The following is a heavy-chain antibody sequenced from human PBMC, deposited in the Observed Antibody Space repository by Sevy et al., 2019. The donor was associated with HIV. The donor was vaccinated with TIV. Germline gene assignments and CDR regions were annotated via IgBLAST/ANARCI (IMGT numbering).Heavy chain of an antibody. Sequence: GGSLRLSCAASGFSLSTHDMHWVRQAPGKGLEWVAVISFDGSDKYYSGSVKGRFTISRDDSKNTLLLQMSSLRAEDTAVYYCARDAGYSTVWYPGYWGQGTLVTVSS. CDR1: GFSLSTHD. J-gene: IGHJ4*02. V-gene: IGHV3-30*03. CDR2: ISFDGSDK. D-gene: IGHD6-19*01. CDR3: ARDAGYSTVWYPGY.